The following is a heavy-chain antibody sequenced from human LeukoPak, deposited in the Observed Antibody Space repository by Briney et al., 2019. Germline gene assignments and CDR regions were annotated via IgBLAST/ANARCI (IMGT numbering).Heavy chain of an antibody. D-gene: IGHD3-16*02. CDR2: INHSGST. CDR3: ARRSTKGNYDYVWGSYRPTYYFAY. V-gene: IGHV4-34*01. J-gene: IGHJ4*02. Sequence: SGTLSLTCAVSGGSFSGYYWSWIRQPPGKGLEWVGEINHSGSTNYNPSLKSRVTISVDTSKNQFSLKLSSVTAADTAVYYCARRSTKGNYDYVWGSYRPTYYFAYWGQGTLVTVSS. CDR1: GGSFSGYY.